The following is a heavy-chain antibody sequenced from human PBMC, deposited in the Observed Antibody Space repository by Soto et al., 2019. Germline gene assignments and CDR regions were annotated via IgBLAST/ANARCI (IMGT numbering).Heavy chain of an antibody. V-gene: IGHV1-46*03. CDR2: LNPKAATT. J-gene: IGHJ4*02. D-gene: IGHD4-17*01. CDR1: GYIFTNYY. Sequence: ASVKVSCKASGYIFTNYYIHWVRQGPRQGLEWMGVLNPKAATTTYARKFQDRVIMTMDTTATTVYMELSSLRSDDTAIYYCARGQYFGDINDFPLHYWGQGTQVTVSS. CDR3: ARGQYFGDINDFPLHY.